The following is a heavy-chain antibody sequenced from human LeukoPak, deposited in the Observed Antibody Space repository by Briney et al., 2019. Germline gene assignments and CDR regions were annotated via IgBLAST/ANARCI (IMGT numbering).Heavy chain of an antibody. Sequence: PSQTLSLTCTVSGGSISSGSYYWSWIRQPAGKGLEWIGRIYTSGSTNYNPSLKSRVTISVDTSKNHFSLKLSSVTAADTAVYYCARERRYDFWSGLGYNWFDPWGQGTLVTVSS. J-gene: IGHJ5*02. CDR1: GGSISSGSYY. CDR2: IYTSGST. CDR3: ARERRYDFWSGLGYNWFDP. V-gene: IGHV4-61*02. D-gene: IGHD3-3*01.